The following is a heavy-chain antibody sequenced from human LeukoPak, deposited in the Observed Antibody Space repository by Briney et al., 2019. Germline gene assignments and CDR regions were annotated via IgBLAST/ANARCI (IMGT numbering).Heavy chain of an antibody. CDR3: ARGGYCSGGSCYTPYNWFDP. CDR1: GFTFSSYI. J-gene: IGHJ5*02. CDR2: ISSSNIYI. D-gene: IGHD2-15*01. Sequence: GGSLRLSRAASGFTFSSYIMNWVRQAPGKGLEWVSSISSSNIYIYYADSVKGRFTISRDNAKNSLYLQMNSLRAEDAAAYYCARGGYCSGGSCYTPYNWFDPWGQGTLVTVSS. V-gene: IGHV3-21*01.